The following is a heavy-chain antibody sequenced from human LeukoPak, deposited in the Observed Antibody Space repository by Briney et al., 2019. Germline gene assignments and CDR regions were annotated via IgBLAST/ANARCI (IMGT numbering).Heavy chain of an antibody. J-gene: IGHJ4*02. CDR3: ARDPGGRQQLVPADY. CDR1: GYTFTSYY. V-gene: IGHV1-46*01. Sequence: GASVKVSCKASGYTFTSYYMHWVRQAPGQGLEWMGIINPSGGSTSYAQKFQGRVTMTRDTSTSTVYMELSSLRSEDTAVYYCARDPGGRQQLVPADYWGQGTLVTVSP. CDR2: INPSGGST. D-gene: IGHD6-13*01.